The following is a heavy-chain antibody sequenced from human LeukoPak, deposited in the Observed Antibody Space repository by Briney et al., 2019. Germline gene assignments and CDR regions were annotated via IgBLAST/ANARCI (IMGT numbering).Heavy chain of an antibody. V-gene: IGHV3-23*01. CDR1: GFTFSTYA. J-gene: IGHJ6*03. D-gene: IGHD4/OR15-4a*01. CDR2: ISGSGGST. Sequence: GGSLRLSCAASGFTFSTYAMSWVRQAPGKGLEWVSAISGSGGSTYYADSVKGRFTISRDNSKNTLYLQMDSLRLEDTAVYYCSRNKGANDYMDVWGRGTTVTVS. CDR3: SRNKGANDYMDV.